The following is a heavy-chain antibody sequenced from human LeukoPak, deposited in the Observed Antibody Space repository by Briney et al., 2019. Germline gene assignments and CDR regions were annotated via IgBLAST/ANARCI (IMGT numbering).Heavy chain of an antibody. CDR1: GGTFSSYP. J-gene: IGHJ3*01. Sequence: ASVKVSCKASGGTFSSYPMSWVRQAPGQGLEWMGRVIPMFDVRDYAEKFQGRITLTADTSTGTAYMELSSLTSDDTAVYYCARDPALEGTEDYRDFGGVESVDAFDVWGQGTMVTVFS. V-gene: IGHV1-69*10. CDR3: ARDPALEGTEDYRDFGGVESVDAFDV. CDR2: VIPMFDVR. D-gene: IGHD4-23*01.